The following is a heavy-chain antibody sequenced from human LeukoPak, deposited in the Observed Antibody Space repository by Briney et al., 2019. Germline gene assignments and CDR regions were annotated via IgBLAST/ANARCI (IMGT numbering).Heavy chain of an antibody. CDR2: ISSSSDTI. D-gene: IGHD1-26*01. V-gene: IGHV3-48*04. CDR3: ASGMRVGPNI. J-gene: IGHJ4*02. CDR1: GFIFRKYW. Sequence: GGSLRLSCAASGFIFRKYWISWVRQAPGKGLEWVSYISSSSDTIYYADSVKGRFTISRDNGKNSLYLQMNSLRAEDTAVYYCASGMRVGPNIWGQGTLVTVSS.